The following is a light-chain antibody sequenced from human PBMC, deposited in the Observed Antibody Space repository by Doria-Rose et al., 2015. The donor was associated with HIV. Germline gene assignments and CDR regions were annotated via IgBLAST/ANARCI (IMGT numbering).Light chain of an antibody. Sequence: NVSTYFNWFQQEPGKSPNLLIYSASRLQSGVPSRFSGRGSGTDFTLTISGLQPGDFATYYCQQTYSSPPWTFGQGTKVEMK. V-gene: IGKV1-39*01. J-gene: IGKJ1*01. CDR2: SAS. CDR1: NVSTY. CDR3: QQTYSSPPWT.